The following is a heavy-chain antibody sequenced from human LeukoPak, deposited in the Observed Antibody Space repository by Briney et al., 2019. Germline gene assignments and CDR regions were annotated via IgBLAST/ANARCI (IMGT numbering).Heavy chain of an antibody. V-gene: IGHV3-21*01. J-gene: IGHJ4*02. Sequence: GGSLRLSCVASGFTFSSSTMNWVRQAPGKGLEWVSSISSSSSYIYYADSVKGRFTISRDNAKNSLYLQMNSLRAEDTAVYYCARDPHHDEYGDEGFDYWGQGTLVTVSS. D-gene: IGHD4-17*01. CDR3: ARDPHHDEYGDEGFDY. CDR2: ISSSSSYI. CDR1: GFTFSSST.